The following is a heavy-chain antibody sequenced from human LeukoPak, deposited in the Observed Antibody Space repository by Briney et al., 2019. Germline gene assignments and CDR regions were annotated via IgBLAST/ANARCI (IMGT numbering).Heavy chain of an antibody. CDR3: AKDGGGGTNAQRVDS. Sequence: GGSLRLSCAASGFTFSSYGMHWVRQAPGKGLEWVAVIWYDGSNKYCADSVKGRFTISRDNSKNTLYLQMNSLRPEDSAIYYCAKDGGGGTNAQRVDSWGQGTLVTVSS. CDR1: GFTFSSYG. J-gene: IGHJ4*02. D-gene: IGHD2-15*01. CDR2: IWYDGSNK. V-gene: IGHV3-30*02.